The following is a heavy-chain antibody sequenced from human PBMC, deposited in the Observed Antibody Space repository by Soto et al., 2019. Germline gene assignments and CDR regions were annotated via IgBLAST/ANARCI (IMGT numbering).Heavy chain of an antibody. CDR1: AYTFTSYH. CDR3: ARNLYGRAFDI. CDR2: INAFDDDT. V-gene: IGHV1-18*04. Sequence: QAQLEQSGPEVKRPGASLKVSCKASAYTFTSYHISWVRQAPGQGLEWIGWINAFDDDTNYSQKFQDSGTMTAHRSTDTAYLDLRSLGSDDTAIYYCARNLYGRAFDIWGQGTMVTVSS. D-gene: IGHD2-8*01. J-gene: IGHJ3*02.